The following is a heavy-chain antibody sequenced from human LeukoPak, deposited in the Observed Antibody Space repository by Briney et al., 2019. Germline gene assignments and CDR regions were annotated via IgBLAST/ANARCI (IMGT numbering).Heavy chain of an antibody. CDR2: ISSSSGYI. J-gene: IGHJ4*02. D-gene: IGHD6-13*01. CDR1: GFTFSSYS. V-gene: IGHV3-21*01. Sequence: GGSLRLSCAASGFTFSSYSMNWVRQAPGKGPEWVSSISSSSGYIYYADSVKGRFTISRDNAKNSLYLQMNSLRAEDTAVYYCARGIAAAGSLDYWGQGTLVTVSS. CDR3: ARGIAAAGSLDY.